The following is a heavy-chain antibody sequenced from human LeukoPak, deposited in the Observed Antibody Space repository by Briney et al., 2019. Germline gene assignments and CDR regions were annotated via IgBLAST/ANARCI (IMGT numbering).Heavy chain of an antibody. J-gene: IGHJ1*01. CDR3: AKHADNGDYVLY. D-gene: IGHD4-17*01. V-gene: IGHV3-23*01. CDR1: GFTFSTYA. CDR2: IGSSGDTT. Sequence: GGSLRLSCAASGFTFSTYAMSWVRQAPGMGLEWSSRIGSSGDTTYYADSVKGRFTISRDNSKNTLYLQMNSLRAEDTAVYYCAKHADNGDYVLYWGQGPLVPVSS.